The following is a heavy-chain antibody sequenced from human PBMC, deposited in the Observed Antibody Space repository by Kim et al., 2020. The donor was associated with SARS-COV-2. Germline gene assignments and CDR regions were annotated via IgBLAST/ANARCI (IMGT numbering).Heavy chain of an antibody. D-gene: IGHD1-26*01. J-gene: IGHJ4*02. Sequence: GGSLRLSCAASGFTFSSYGMHWVRQAPGKGLEWVAVIWYDGSNKYYADSVKGRFTISRDNSKNTLYLQMNSLRAEDTAVYYCAKDGYSGYYFDYWGQGTLVTVSS. CDR1: GFTFSSYG. CDR3: AKDGYSGYYFDY. CDR2: IWYDGSNK. V-gene: IGHV3-33*06.